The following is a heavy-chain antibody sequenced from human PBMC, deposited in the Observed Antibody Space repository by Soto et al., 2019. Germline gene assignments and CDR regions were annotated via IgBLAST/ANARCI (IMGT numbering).Heavy chain of an antibody. Sequence: VQLVESGGGVVQPGRSLRLSCAASGFTFSDYAMHWVRQAPGKGLERVAVVSHDGRNTHYPASLKGRFTISRDSSKNTVSLEMTSLRAEDTAVYYCAKGGRQWLVTSDFNYWGQGALVTVSS. CDR2: VSHDGRNT. V-gene: IGHV3-30*18. J-gene: IGHJ4*02. D-gene: IGHD6-19*01. CDR1: GFTFSDYA. CDR3: AKGGRQWLVTSDFNY.